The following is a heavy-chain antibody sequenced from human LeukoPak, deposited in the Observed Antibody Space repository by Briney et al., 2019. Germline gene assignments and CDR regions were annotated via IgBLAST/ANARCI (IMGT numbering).Heavy chain of an antibody. D-gene: IGHD3-22*01. J-gene: IGHJ4*02. CDR3: AKRGGFDSSGYYQPPEDY. CDR2: ISGSGLST. V-gene: IGHV3-23*01. CDR1: GFTFSNFA. Sequence: GGSLRLSCVASGFTFSNFAISWVRQAPGKGLAWVSAISGSGLSTYYADSVKGRFTISRDNSKNTVYLQMNSLRAEDTAVYYCAKRGGFDSSGYYQPPEDYWGQGTLVSVSS.